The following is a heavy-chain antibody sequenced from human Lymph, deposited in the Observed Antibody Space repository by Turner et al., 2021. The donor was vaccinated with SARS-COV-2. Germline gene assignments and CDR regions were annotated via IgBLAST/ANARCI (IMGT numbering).Heavy chain of an antibody. Sequence: QVQQVHSGAEAKKPGPSVEVSCQASGYTFPGFYVHWVRQAPGQGLEWMGWINPNSGGTDYAQNIQGRVTMTRDTSISTAYMELSRLSSDDTAVYYCARSLGYSSGWYGDAFDIWGLGTMVTVSS. CDR3: ARSLGYSSGWYGDAFDI. J-gene: IGHJ3*02. V-gene: IGHV1-2*02. CDR1: GYTFPGFY. CDR2: INPNSGGT. D-gene: IGHD6-19*01.